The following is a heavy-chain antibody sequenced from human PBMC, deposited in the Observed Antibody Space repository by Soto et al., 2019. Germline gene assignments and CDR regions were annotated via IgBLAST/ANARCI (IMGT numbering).Heavy chain of an antibody. V-gene: IGHV3-30*18. CDR2: ISYDGSNK. CDR1: VFTFSSYG. CDR3: AKDDSGYDLVYYYYGMDV. Sequence: GGSLGLSCAASVFTFSSYGMHWVRQAPGKGLEWVAVISYDGSNKYYADSVKGRFTISRDNSKNTLYLQMNSLRAEDTAVYYCAKDDSGYDLVYYYYGMDVWGQGTPVTVSS. J-gene: IGHJ6*02. D-gene: IGHD5-12*01.